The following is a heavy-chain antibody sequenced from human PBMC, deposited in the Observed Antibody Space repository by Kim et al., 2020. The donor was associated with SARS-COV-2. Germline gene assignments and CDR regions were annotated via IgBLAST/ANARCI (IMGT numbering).Heavy chain of an antibody. J-gene: IGHJ6*02. Sequence: GGSLRLSCAASGFTFSSYAMSWVRQAPGKGLEWVSAISGSGGSTYYADSVKGRFTISRDNSKNTLYLQMNSLRAEDTAVYYCAKVPHPNGITMVRGGLYYYYGMDVWGQGTTVTVSS. D-gene: IGHD3-10*01. CDR3: AKVPHPNGITMVRGGLYYYYGMDV. V-gene: IGHV3-23*01. CDR1: GFTFSSYA. CDR2: ISGSGGST.